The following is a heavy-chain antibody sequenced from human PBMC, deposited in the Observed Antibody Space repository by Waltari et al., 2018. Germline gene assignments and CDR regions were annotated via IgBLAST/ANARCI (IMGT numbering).Heavy chain of an antibody. CDR3: ARGGYSYGFRDFDY. V-gene: IGHV3-33*01. Sequence: QVQLVESGGGVVQPGRSLRLSCAASGFTFSSYGMHWVRQAPGKGLEWVGVIWYDGSNKYYADSVKGRFTISRDNSKNTLYLQMNSLRAEDTAVYYCARGGYSYGFRDFDYWGQGTLVTVSS. J-gene: IGHJ4*02. D-gene: IGHD5-18*01. CDR2: IWYDGSNK. CDR1: GFTFSSYG.